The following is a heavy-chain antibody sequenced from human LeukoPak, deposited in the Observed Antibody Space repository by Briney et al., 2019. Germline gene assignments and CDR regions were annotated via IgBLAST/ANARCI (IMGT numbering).Heavy chain of an antibody. CDR2: IYPGDSDT. J-gene: IGHJ3*02. V-gene: IGHV5-51*01. CDR3: ARREDSSGCYQSVGAFDI. D-gene: IGHD3-22*01. CDR1: GYSFTSYW. Sequence: GESLKISCKGSGYSFTSYWIGWVRQMPGKGLEWMGIIYPGDSDTRYSPSFQGQVTISADKSISTAYLQWSSLKASDTAMYYCARREDSSGCYQSVGAFDIWGQGTMVTVSS.